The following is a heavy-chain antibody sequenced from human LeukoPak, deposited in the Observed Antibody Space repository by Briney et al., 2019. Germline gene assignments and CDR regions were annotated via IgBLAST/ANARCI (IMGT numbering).Heavy chain of an antibody. V-gene: IGHV4-4*07. J-gene: IGHJ5*02. D-gene: IGHD3-10*01. CDR3: ARGLLWFGELGNWFDP. CDR1: GGSISSYY. Sequence: NPSETLSLTCTVSGGSISSYYWSWIRQPAGKGLEWIGRIYTSGSTNYNPSLKSRVTMPVDTSKNQFSLKLSSVTAADTAVYYCARGLLWFGELGNWFDPWGQGTLVTVSS. CDR2: IYTSGST.